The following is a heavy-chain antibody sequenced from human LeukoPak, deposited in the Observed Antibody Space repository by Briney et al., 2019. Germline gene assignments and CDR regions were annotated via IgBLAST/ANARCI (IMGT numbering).Heavy chain of an antibody. J-gene: IGHJ4*02. D-gene: IGHD6-13*01. V-gene: IGHV3-9*01. Sequence: PGGSLRLSCAASGFTFDDYAMHWVRQAPGKGLEWVSGISWNSGSIGYADSVKGRFTISRDNAKNSLYLQMNSLRAEDTAVYYCTRRAAALGAFDYWGQGTLVTVSS. CDR1: GFTFDDYA. CDR2: ISWNSGSI. CDR3: TRRAAALGAFDY.